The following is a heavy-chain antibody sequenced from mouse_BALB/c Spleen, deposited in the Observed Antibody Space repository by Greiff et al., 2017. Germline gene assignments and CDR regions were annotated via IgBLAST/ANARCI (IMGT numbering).Heavy chain of an antibody. V-gene: IGHV6-6*02. CDR3: TRLGDGSSYDAMDY. CDR2: IRLKSNNYAT. J-gene: IGHJ4*01. CDR1: GFTFSNYW. Sequence: EVKLVESGGGLVQPGGSMKLSCVASGFTFSNYWMNWVRQSPEKGLEWVAEIRLKSNNYATHYAESVKGRFTISRDDSKSSVYLQMNNLRAEDTGIYYCTRLGDGSSYDAMDYWGQGTSVTVSS. D-gene: IGHD1-1*01.